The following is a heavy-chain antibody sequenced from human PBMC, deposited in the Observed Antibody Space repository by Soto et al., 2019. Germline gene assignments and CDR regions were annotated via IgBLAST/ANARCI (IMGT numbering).Heavy chain of an antibody. Sequence: EVQLLESGGGLVQPGGSLRLSCAASGFTFSTYAMTWVRQAPGRGLEWVSSISGSGDSTYYADSVKGRFTISRDNSKNTLYLQMNSLRAEDTAVYYCAKEVSEDFWSGYWAYYYYGMDVWGQGTTVTVSS. J-gene: IGHJ6*02. CDR2: ISGSGDST. CDR1: GFTFSTYA. V-gene: IGHV3-23*01. D-gene: IGHD3-3*01. CDR3: AKEVSEDFWSGYWAYYYYGMDV.